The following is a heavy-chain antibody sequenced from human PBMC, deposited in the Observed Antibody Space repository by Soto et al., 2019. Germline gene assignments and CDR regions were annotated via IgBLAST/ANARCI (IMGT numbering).Heavy chain of an antibody. CDR3: ARGRRNSPYYYGSGSYYSAPEYYYGMDV. V-gene: IGHV4-34*01. D-gene: IGHD3-10*01. CDR2: INHSGST. J-gene: IGHJ6*02. Sequence: SETLSLTCAVYGGSFSGYYWSWIRQPPGKGLEWIGEINHSGSTNYNPSLKSRVTISVDTSKIQFSLKLSSVTAADTAVYYCARGRRNSPYYYGSGSYYSAPEYYYGMDVWGQGTTVTVSS. CDR1: GGSFSGYY.